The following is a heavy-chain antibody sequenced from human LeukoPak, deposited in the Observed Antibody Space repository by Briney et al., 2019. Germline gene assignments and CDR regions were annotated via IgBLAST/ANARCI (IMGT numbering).Heavy chain of an antibody. Sequence: SETLSLTCTVSGDSISSYYWSWIRQPPGKGLEWIGNIYYSGSTNYSPSLKSRVTISVDTSQNQFSLKLSSVTAADTAVYYCVRESQTWDDYGDYTDFYYHGMDVWGQGTTVTVSS. D-gene: IGHD4-17*01. V-gene: IGHV4-59*01. CDR3: VRESQTWDDYGDYTDFYYHGMDV. CDR1: GDSISSYY. CDR2: IYYSGST. J-gene: IGHJ6*02.